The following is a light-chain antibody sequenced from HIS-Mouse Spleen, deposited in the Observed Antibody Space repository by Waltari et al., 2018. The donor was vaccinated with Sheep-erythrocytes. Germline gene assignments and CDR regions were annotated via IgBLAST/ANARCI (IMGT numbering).Light chain of an antibody. CDR3: CSYAGSYNHV. CDR1: SSDFGGYHY. Sequence: QSALTQPRSVSGSPGQSVTIPCTGPSSDFGGYHYVLWYQQHPGKAPKLMIYDVSKRPSGVPDRFSGSKSGNTASLTISGLQAEDEADYYCCSYAGSYNHVFATGTKVTVL. CDR2: DVS. J-gene: IGLJ1*01. V-gene: IGLV2-11*01.